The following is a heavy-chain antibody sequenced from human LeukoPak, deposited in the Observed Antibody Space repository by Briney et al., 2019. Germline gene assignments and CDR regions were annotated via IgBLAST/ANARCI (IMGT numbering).Heavy chain of an antibody. V-gene: IGHV3-21*01. CDR2: ISSSSSYI. CDR1: GFTFSSYW. D-gene: IGHD3-10*01. J-gene: IGHJ4*02. CDR3: ARGEYGSGSYHIDY. Sequence: PGGSLRPSCAASGFTFSSYWMNWVRQAPGKGLEWVSFISSSSSYIYYADSVKGRFTISRDNAKNSLYLQMNSLRAEDTAVYYCARGEYGSGSYHIDYWGQGTLVTVSS.